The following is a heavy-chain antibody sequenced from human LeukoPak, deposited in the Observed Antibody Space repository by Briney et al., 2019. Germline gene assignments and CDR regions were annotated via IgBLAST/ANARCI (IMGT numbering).Heavy chain of an antibody. CDR1: GSSLSSAYW. J-gene: IGHJ4*02. CDR2: VSYSGTT. Sequence: SETLSLTCAVSGSSLSSAYWWSWVRQSPGMGLEWIGQVSYSGTTKYTASLRSRLFISVDRSKNQFSLKLSSVTAADTAVYYCARVPRIAAAGIMTFDYWGQGTLVTVSS. CDR3: ARVPRIAAAGIMTFDY. V-gene: IGHV4-4*02. D-gene: IGHD6-13*01.